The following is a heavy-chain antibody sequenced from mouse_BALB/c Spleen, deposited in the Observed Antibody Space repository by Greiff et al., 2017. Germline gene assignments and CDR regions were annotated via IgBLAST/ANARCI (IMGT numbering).Heavy chain of an antibody. Sequence: VKLQESGPGLVAPSQSLSITCTVSGFSLTSYGVHWVRQPPGKGLEWLGVIWAGGSTNYNSALMSRLSISKDNSKSQVFLKMNSLQTDDTAMYYCARGTARATYAMDYWGQGTSVTVSS. J-gene: IGHJ4*01. V-gene: IGHV2-9*02. D-gene: IGHD3-2*01. CDR1: GFSLTSYG. CDR2: IWAGGST. CDR3: ARGTARATYAMDY.